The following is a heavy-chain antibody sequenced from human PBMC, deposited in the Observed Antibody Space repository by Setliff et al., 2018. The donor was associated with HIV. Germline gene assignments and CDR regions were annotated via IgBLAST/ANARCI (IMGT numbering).Heavy chain of an antibody. V-gene: IGHV1-3*01. CDR2: INAGNGNT. Sequence: ASVKVSCKASGYTFTSYAIHWVRQAPGQRLEWMGWINAGNGNTKYSQKFQGRVSITRDTSASKAYLELSSLRSEDTAVYYCARGRLRNYFDYWGQGTLVTVSS. CDR1: GYTFTSYA. J-gene: IGHJ4*02. CDR3: ARGRLRNYFDY. D-gene: IGHD2-8*01.